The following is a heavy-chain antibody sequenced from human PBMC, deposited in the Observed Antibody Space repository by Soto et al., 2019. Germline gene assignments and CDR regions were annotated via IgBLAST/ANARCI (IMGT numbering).Heavy chain of an antibody. J-gene: IGHJ6*02. Sequence: XGSLRLSCAASGFTFSSYGMHWVRQAPGKGLEWVAVISYDGSNKYYADSVKGRFTISRDNSKNTLYLQMNSLRAEDTAVYYCAKPITLYGMDVWGQGTTVTVSS. CDR3: AKPITLYGMDV. CDR1: GFTFSSYG. V-gene: IGHV3-30*18. D-gene: IGHD3-10*01. CDR2: ISYDGSNK.